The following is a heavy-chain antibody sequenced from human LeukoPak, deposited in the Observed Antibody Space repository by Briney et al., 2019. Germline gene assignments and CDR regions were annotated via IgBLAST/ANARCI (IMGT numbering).Heavy chain of an antibody. CDR1: GYTFTSYA. J-gene: IGHJ4*02. D-gene: IGHD5-18*01. CDR3: ARENRGGYSYGYDY. Sequence: ASVTVSCKASGYTFTSYAMHWVRQAPGQRLEWMGWINAGNGNTKYSQKFQGRVTITRDTSASTAYMELSSLRSEDTAVYYCARENRGGYSYGYDYWGQGTLVTVSS. V-gene: IGHV1-3*01. CDR2: INAGNGNT.